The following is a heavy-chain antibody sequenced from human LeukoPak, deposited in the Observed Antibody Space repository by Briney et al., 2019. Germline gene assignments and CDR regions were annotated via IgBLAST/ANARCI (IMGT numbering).Heavy chain of an antibody. CDR3: AIEVDSIAAAGKPFDY. D-gene: IGHD6-13*01. CDR1: GGSISSSSYY. V-gene: IGHV4-39*02. Sequence: SETLSLTCTVSGGSISSSSYYWGWIRQPPGKGLEWIGSIYYSGSTYYNPSLKSRVTISVDTSKNQFSLKLSSVTAADTAVYYCAIEVDSIAAAGKPFDYWGQGTQVTVSS. CDR2: IYYSGST. J-gene: IGHJ4*02.